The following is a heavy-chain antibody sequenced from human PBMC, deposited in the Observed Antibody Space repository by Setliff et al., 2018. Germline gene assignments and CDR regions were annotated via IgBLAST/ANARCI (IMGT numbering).Heavy chain of an antibody. CDR3: AREVGTSTSSDAFDV. J-gene: IGHJ3*01. Sequence: TLSLTCTVSGDSISSGDYFWSWIRQPPGKGLEWIAYIYHSGSAYYNPSLKSRVTMSLDTSKNQFSLHLTSVTAAETAVYYCAREVGTSTSSDAFDVWGQGMMVTVSS. CDR2: IYHSGSA. D-gene: IGHD1-26*01. CDR1: GDSISSGDYF. V-gene: IGHV4-30-4*08.